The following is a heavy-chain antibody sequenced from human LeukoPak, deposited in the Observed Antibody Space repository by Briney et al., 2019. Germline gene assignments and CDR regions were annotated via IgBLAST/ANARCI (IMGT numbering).Heavy chain of an antibody. J-gene: IGHJ4*02. Sequence: SETLSLTCTVSGGSISSYYWSWIRQPPGKGLEWIGYIYYSGSTKYNSSLKSRVTISVDTPKNQFSLKLGSVTAADTAVYYCARGACGGDCYLVWGQGALVTVSS. CDR3: ARGACGGDCYLV. D-gene: IGHD2-21*02. CDR2: IYYSGST. CDR1: GGSISSYY. V-gene: IGHV4-59*01.